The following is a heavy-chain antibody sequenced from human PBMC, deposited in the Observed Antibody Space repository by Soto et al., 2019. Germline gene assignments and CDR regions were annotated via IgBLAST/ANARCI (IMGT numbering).Heavy chain of an antibody. CDR3: ARDPTAVTHYYYYGMDV. D-gene: IGHD3-10*01. CDR2: IYYSGST. Sequence: PSETLSLTCTVSGGSISSGGYYWSWIRQHPGKGLEWIGYIYYSGSTYYNPSLKSRVTISVDTSKNQFSLKLSSVTAADTAVYYCARDPTAVTHYYYYGMDVWGQGTTVTVSS. J-gene: IGHJ6*02. V-gene: IGHV4-31*03. CDR1: GGSISSGGYY.